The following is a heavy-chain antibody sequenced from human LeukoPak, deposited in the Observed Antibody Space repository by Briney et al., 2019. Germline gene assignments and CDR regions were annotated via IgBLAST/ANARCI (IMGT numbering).Heavy chain of an antibody. V-gene: IGHV4-34*01. D-gene: IGHD3-10*01. CDR1: GGSFSGYY. J-gene: IGHJ6*04. CDR3: ARRITMVRGHYGMDV. Sequence: PSETLSLTCAVYGGSFSGYYWSWIRQPPGKGLEWIGEINHSGSTNYNPSPKSRVTISVDTSKNQFSLKLSSVTAADTAVYYCARRITMVRGHYGMDVWGKGTTVTVSS. CDR2: INHSGST.